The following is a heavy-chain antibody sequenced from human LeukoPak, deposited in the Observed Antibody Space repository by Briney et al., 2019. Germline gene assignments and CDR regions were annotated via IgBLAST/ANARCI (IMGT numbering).Heavy chain of an antibody. CDR2: IWNDGSNK. V-gene: IGHV3-33*01. J-gene: IGHJ4*02. D-gene: IGHD5-18*01. CDR3: ARDEDSYGPFDY. Sequence: PGGSLRLSCAASGFTFSSYGMHWVRQAPGKGREWVAVIWNDGSNKYFADSVKGRFTISRDNYKNRLYLQMNSLRAEDTAVYYCARDEDSYGPFDYWGQGTLVTVAS. CDR1: GFTFSSYG.